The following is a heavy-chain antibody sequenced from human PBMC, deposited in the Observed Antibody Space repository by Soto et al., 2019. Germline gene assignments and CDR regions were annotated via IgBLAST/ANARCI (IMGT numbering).Heavy chain of an antibody. CDR3: ARTRDNNINYYYALDV. CDR1: GDSINNYY. Sequence: PSETLSLTCTVSGDSINNYYWSWMRLPAGKGLEWIGRIYSNGNTYYNPSLKSRVSMSVDTSKNQFSLILKTVTAADTAVYYCARTRDNNINYYYALDVWGPGTTVTV. V-gene: IGHV4-4*07. D-gene: IGHD1-20*01. J-gene: IGHJ6*02. CDR2: IYSNGNT.